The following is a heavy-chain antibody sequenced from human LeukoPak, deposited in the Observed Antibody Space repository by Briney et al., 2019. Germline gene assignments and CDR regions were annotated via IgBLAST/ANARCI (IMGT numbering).Heavy chain of an antibody. D-gene: IGHD2-15*01. CDR1: GGSFSGYY. J-gene: IGHJ3*02. CDR2: IYTSGST. Sequence: SETLSLTCAVYGGSFSGYYWSWIRQPAGKGLEWIGRIYTSGSTNYNPSLKSRVTMSVDTSKNQFSLKLSSVTAADTAVYYCARDRPLGYCSGGSCYPRSGGAFDIWGQGTMVTVSS. V-gene: IGHV4-4*07. CDR3: ARDRPLGYCSGGSCYPRSGGAFDI.